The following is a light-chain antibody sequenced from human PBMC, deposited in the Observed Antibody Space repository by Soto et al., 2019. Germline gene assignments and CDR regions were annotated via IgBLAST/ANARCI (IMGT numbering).Light chain of an antibody. V-gene: IGLV2-23*02. CDR3: CSYAGSSTFV. Sequence: QSALTQPASVSGSPRQSITISCTGTSSDVGIYDLVSWYKHHPGRAPQLIIYEVTKRPSGVSNRFSGSKSGNTASLTISGLQAEDEADYYCCSYAGSSTFVFGTGTKVTVL. CDR1: SSDVGIYDL. CDR2: EVT. J-gene: IGLJ1*01.